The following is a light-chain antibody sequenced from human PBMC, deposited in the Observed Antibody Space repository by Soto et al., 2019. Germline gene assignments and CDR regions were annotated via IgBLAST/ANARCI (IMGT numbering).Light chain of an antibody. V-gene: IGLV1-40*01. Sequence: QAVVTQPPSVSGAPGQRVTISCAGSSSNIGAGYGVHWYQQLPGTAPKLLIYADTYRPSGVPDRFSGSKSGTSASLAITGLLPEDEADYYCQSYDITRSGSRVFGGGTKLTVL. J-gene: IGLJ3*02. CDR2: ADT. CDR3: QSYDITRSGSRV. CDR1: SSNIGAGYG.